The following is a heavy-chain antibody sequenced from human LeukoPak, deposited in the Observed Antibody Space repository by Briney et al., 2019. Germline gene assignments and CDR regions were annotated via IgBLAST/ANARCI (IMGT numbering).Heavy chain of an antibody. J-gene: IGHJ4*02. V-gene: IGHV4-59*06. CDR2: IYYSGST. Sequence: SETLSLTCTVSGGSISSYYWSWIRQHPGKGLEWIGYIYYSGSTYYNPSLKSRVTISVDTSKNQFSLKLSSVTAADTAVYYCARLKGWFLTYYFDYWGQGTLVTVSS. CDR1: GGSISSYY. D-gene: IGHD2-15*01. CDR3: ARLKGWFLTYYFDY.